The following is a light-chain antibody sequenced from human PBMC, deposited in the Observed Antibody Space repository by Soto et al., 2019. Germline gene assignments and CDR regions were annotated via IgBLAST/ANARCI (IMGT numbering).Light chain of an antibody. Sequence: HSVLTQPPSVSGSPGQSVTISCTGTSSDVGTYNRVSWYQQPPGTAPKLMIYEVKIRPSGVPDRFSGSKSGNTASLTISGLQAEDEADYYCTSYTSRDTVVFGGGTKLTVL. V-gene: IGLV2-18*02. J-gene: IGLJ2*01. CDR3: TSYTSRDTVV. CDR2: EVK. CDR1: SSDVGTYNR.